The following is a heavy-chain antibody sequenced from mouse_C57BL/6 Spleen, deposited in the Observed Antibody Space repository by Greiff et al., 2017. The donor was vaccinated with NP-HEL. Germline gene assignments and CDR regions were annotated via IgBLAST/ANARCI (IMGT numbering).Heavy chain of an antibody. Sequence: EVKLQESGGGLVKPGGSLKLSCAASGFTFSSYTMSWVRQTPEKRLEWVATISGGGGNTYYPDSVKGRFTISRDNAKNTLYLQMSSLRSEDTALYYCARGLTGRDYFDYWGQGTTLTVSS. CDR3: ARGLTGRDYFDY. CDR2: ISGGGGNT. D-gene: IGHD4-1*01. V-gene: IGHV5-9*01. J-gene: IGHJ2*01. CDR1: GFTFSSYT.